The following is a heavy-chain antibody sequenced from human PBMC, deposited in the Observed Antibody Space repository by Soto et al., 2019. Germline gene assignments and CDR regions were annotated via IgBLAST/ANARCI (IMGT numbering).Heavy chain of an antibody. D-gene: IGHD2-2*01. V-gene: IGHV4-4*07. CDR1: GGSIRGYY. CDR3: VRASMPKAHFDS. J-gene: IGHJ4*02. Sequence: XGTLSLTCTVSGGSIRGYYWSWIRQSAGMGLEWIGRMHTSGSTNYNPSLKSRVTFSVDMSKNQISLKLTSVTAADTALYYCVRASMPKAHFDSWGQGTLVTVSS. CDR2: MHTSGST.